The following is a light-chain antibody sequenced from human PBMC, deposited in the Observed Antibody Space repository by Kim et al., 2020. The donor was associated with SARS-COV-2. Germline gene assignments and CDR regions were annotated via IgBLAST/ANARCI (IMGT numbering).Light chain of an antibody. CDR3: QEYGNSTRT. CDR1: QSVSSSY. V-gene: IGKV3-20*01. J-gene: IGKJ1*01. Sequence: SPGERATLSCRASQSVSSSYLAWYQQKPGQAPRLLIYAASTRATGIPDRFSGSGSETDFTLTISRLEPEDFAVYYCQEYGNSTRTFGQGTKVDIK. CDR2: AAS.